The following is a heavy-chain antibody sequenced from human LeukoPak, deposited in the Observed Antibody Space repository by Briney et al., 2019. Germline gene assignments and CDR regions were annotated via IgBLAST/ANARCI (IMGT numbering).Heavy chain of an antibody. CDR2: INPNSGGT. CDR1: GYAFTGYY. Sequence: GASVTVSCKASGYAFTGYYLHWVRQAPGHGLEWMGWINPNSGGTKYAQKFQGRVTMTRDTSITTAYMELSSLRPDDTAVYYCARDLEGLERYFDYWGQGTLVTVSS. J-gene: IGHJ4*02. D-gene: IGHD1-1*01. V-gene: IGHV1-2*02. CDR3: ARDLEGLERYFDY.